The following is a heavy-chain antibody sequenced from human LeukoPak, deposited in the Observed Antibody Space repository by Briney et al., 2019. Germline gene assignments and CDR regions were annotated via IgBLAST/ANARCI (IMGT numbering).Heavy chain of an antibody. CDR2: ISGSGGST. V-gene: IGHV3-23*01. J-gene: IGHJ5*02. CDR1: GFTFSSYA. D-gene: IGHD5-18*01. CDR3: AKDKYSPNINNWFDP. Sequence: GGSLRLSCVASGFTFSSYAMSWVRQAPGKGLEWVSAISGSGGSTYYADSVNGRFTISRDNSKNTLYLQMNSLGAEDTAVYYCAKDKYSPNINNWFDPWGQGTLVTVSS.